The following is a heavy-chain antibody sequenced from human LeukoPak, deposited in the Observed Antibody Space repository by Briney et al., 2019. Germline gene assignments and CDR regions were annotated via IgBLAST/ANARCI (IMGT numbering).Heavy chain of an antibody. CDR1: GGSISSYY. Sequence: SETLSLTCTVSGGSISSYYWSWIRQPPGKGLEWIGYIYYSGSTNYNPSLKSRVTISVDTSKNQFSLKLSSVTAADTAVYYCARAYYYYYYMDVWGKGTTVTVSS. CDR3: ARAYYYYYYMDV. CDR2: IYYSGST. V-gene: IGHV4-59*01. J-gene: IGHJ6*03.